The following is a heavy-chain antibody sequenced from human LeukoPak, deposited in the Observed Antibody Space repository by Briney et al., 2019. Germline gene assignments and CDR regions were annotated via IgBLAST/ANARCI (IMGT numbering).Heavy chain of an antibody. D-gene: IGHD4-17*01. V-gene: IGHV4-39*01. CDR3: ARQLYGSHMDV. Sequence: PSETLSLTCTVSGGSISSSSYYWGWIRQPPGKGLEWIGSIYYSGSTYYNPSLKSRVTISVDTSKNQFSLKLSSVTAADTAVYYCARQLYGSHMDVWGKGTTVTVSS. CDR2: IYYSGST. J-gene: IGHJ6*03. CDR1: GGSISSSSYY.